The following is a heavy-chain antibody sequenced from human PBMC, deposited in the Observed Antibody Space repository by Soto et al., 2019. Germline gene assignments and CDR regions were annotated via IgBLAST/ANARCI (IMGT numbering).Heavy chain of an antibody. CDR1: GFTFSSYG. CDR2: ISYDGSNK. CDR3: ANDQGGTGDYFDY. J-gene: IGHJ4*02. Sequence: QVQLVESGGGVVQPGRSLRLSCAASGFTFSSYGMHWVRQAPGKGLEWVAVISYDGSNKYYADSVKGRFTISRDNSKNTLYLRMISLRAEDTAVYYSANDQGGTGDYFDYWGQGTLVTVSA. V-gene: IGHV3-30*18. D-gene: IGHD7-27*01.